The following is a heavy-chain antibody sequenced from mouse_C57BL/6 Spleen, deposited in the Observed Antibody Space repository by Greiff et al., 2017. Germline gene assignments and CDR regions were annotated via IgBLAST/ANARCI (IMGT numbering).Heavy chain of an antibody. D-gene: IGHD2-4*01. J-gene: IGHJ2*01. V-gene: IGHV1-55*01. CDR3: ARRDGYYDEDYFDY. CDR1: GYTFTSYW. CDR2: IYPGSGST. Sequence: QVQLQQPGAELVKPGASVKMSCKASGYTFTSYWITWVKQRPGQGLEWIGDIYPGSGSTNYNEKFKSKATLTVDTSSSTAYMQLSSLTSEDSAVYYCARRDGYYDEDYFDYWGQGTTLTVSS.